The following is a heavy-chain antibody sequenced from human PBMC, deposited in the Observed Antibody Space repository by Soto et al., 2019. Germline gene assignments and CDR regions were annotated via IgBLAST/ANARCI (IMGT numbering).Heavy chain of an antibody. D-gene: IGHD3-16*02. V-gene: IGHV3-48*03. Sequence: PRGSLLLSCASSVFTFSIFEMDWVRQAPGMGLEWIAFITSSGRTMSYGDSVKGRFTVSRDNVDNSVYLQMNSLRAEDSAVYYCVRKAFSYSYDHTYFFDYWGQGTLVTVSS. CDR1: VFTFSIFE. CDR2: ITSSGRTM. J-gene: IGHJ4*02. CDR3: VRKAFSYSYDHTYFFDY.